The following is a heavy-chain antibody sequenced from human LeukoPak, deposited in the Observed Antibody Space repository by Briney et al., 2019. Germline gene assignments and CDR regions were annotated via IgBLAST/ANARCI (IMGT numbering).Heavy chain of an antibody. V-gene: IGHV3-66*01. CDR1: GFTVSRNY. Sequence: GGSLRLSCAASGFTVSRNYMSWVRQAPGKGLEWVSVISSGDTTYYADSVKGRFTISRESSKNTLYLQMNSLRAEDTAVYFCARGPRLERHGMDVWGQGTTVTVSS. D-gene: IGHD1-1*01. CDR3: ARGPRLERHGMDV. J-gene: IGHJ6*02. CDR2: ISSGDTT.